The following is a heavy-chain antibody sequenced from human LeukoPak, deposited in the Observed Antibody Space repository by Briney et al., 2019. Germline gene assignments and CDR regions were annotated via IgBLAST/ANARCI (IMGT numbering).Heavy chain of an antibody. CDR1: GGSISSYY. CDR2: IYYSGST. J-gene: IGHJ4*02. Sequence: SETLSLTCTVSGGSISSYYWSWIRQPPGKGLEWIGYIYYSGSTNYNPSLKSRVTISVDTSKNQFSLKLSSVTAADTAVYYCAGKVIAAAGTEYFDYWGQGTLVTVSS. D-gene: IGHD6-13*01. CDR3: AGKVIAAAGTEYFDY. V-gene: IGHV4-59*01.